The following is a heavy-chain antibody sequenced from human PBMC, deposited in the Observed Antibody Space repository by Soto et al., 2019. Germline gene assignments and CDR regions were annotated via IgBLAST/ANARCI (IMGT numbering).Heavy chain of an antibody. CDR2: INPFDGSR. CDR3: SRVDPGETSPFDH. CDR1: GYIFTSYY. Sequence: QVQLVQSGAEVKKPGASVKVSCKASGYIFTSYYIHWVRQAPGQGLEWMGWINPFDGSRMFAQSFQGRVTXTXAXXTSTVYMEVSSLRSEDPAVYYCSRVDPGETSPFDHWGQGTLVTVSS. D-gene: IGHD3-10*01. V-gene: IGHV1-46*03. J-gene: IGHJ4*02.